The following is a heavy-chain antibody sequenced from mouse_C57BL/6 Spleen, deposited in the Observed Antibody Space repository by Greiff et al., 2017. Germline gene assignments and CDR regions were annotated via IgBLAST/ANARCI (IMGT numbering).Heavy chain of an antibody. CDR3: ARGRHAMDY. V-gene: IGHV5-6*02. Sequence: EVKLMESGGDLVKPGGSLKLSCAASGFTFSSYGMSWVRQTPDKRLEWVATISSGGSYTYYPDSVKGRFTISRDNAKNTLYLQMSSLKSEDTAMYYCARGRHAMDYWGQGTSVTVSS. J-gene: IGHJ4*01. CDR1: GFTFSSYG. CDR2: ISSGGSYT.